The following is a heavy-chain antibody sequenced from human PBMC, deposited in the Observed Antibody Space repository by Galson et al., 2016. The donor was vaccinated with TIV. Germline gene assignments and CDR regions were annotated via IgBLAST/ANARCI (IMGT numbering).Heavy chain of an antibody. CDR3: ARDRVVDATYYYYYYGMDV. V-gene: IGHV3-66*02. CDR2: ISDGGNT. Sequence: SLRLSCAASGLSVSINYMTWVRQAPGKGLEWASLISDGGNTYYPDSVKGRFTISRDNSKNTLYLQMNGLRAEDTAVYYCARDRVVDATYYYYYYGMDVWGQGTLVIVSS. CDR1: GLSVSINY. J-gene: IGHJ6*02. D-gene: IGHD1-26*01.